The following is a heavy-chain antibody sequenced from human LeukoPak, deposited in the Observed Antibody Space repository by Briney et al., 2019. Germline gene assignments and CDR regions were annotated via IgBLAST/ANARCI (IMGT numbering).Heavy chain of an antibody. V-gene: IGHV4-4*07. CDR2: IHTSGST. CDR1: GGFISNSY. D-gene: IGHD6-13*01. Sequence: SETLSLTCTVSGGFISNSYWNWIRQPAGKGLEWIGRIHTSGSTNYNPSLQSRVTMSIDTSKNQFSLKLSSVTAADTAVYYCVREPITAAGSFDYWGQGALVTVSS. CDR3: VREPITAAGSFDY. J-gene: IGHJ4*02.